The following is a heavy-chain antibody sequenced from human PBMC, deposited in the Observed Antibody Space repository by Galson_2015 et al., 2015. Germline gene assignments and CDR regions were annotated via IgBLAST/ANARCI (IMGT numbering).Heavy chain of an antibody. CDR3: ASQFHFWSGYSFDY. D-gene: IGHD3-3*02. Sequence: SLRLSCAASGFTFSSYWMHWVRQAPGKGLVWVSRINSDGSSTSYADSVKGRFTISRDNAKNTLYLQMISLRAEDTAVYYCASQFHFWSGYSFDYWGQGTLVTVSS. CDR1: GFTFSSYW. CDR2: INSDGSST. V-gene: IGHV3-74*01. J-gene: IGHJ4*02.